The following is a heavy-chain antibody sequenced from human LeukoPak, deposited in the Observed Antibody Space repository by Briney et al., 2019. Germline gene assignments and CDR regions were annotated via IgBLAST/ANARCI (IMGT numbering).Heavy chain of an antibody. V-gene: IGHV3-74*01. J-gene: IGHJ4*02. CDR3: ARDLRAYYFDY. CDR1: GFTFSSYW. CDR2: INSDGRST. Sequence: GGSLRLSCEASGFTFSSYWMHWVRQAPGKGLVWVSRINSDGRSTSYADSVKGRFTISRDNAKNTLYLQMNSLRAEDTVVYYCARDLRAYYFDYWGQGTLVTVSS.